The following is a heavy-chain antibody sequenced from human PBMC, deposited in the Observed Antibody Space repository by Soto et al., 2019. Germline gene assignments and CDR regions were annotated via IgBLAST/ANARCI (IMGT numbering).Heavy chain of an antibody. CDR3: ARDSYNWNDRRAFDI. J-gene: IGHJ3*02. D-gene: IGHD1-20*01. CDR1: GFTFSSYS. V-gene: IGHV3-48*01. CDR2: ISSSISTI. Sequence: EVQLVESGGGLVQPGGSLRLSCAASGFTFSSYSMNWVRQAPGKGLEWVSYISSSISTIYYADSVKGRFTISRDNAKNSLYRQMNSLRAEDTAVYYCARDSYNWNDRRAFDIWGQGTMVTVSS.